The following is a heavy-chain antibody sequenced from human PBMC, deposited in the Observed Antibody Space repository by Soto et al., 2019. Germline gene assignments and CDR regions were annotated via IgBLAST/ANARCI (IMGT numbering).Heavy chain of an antibody. CDR3: ASNYYGSGSYDGFAGSDKYGMDV. D-gene: IGHD3-10*01. V-gene: IGHV3-66*01. J-gene: IGHJ6*02. Sequence: GGSLRLSCAASGFTVSSNYMSWVRQAPGKGLEWVSVIYSGGSTYYADSVKGRFTISRDNSKNTLYLQMNSLRAEDTAVYYCASNYYGSGSYDGFAGSDKYGMDVWGQGTTVNVAS. CDR1: GFTVSSNY. CDR2: IYSGGST.